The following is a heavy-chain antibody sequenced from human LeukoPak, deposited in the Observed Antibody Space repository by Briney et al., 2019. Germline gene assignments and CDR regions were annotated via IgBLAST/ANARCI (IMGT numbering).Heavy chain of an antibody. D-gene: IGHD3-3*01. J-gene: IGHJ3*02. Sequence: GGSLRLSCAASGFTFSSYAMSWVRQAPGKGLEWISAIRDSGGNTYYADSVKGRFTISRDNSKNTLYLQMNSLRAEDTAVYYCATAGGLRSISAFDIWGQGTMVTVSS. CDR1: GFTFSSYA. V-gene: IGHV3-23*01. CDR3: ATAGGLRSISAFDI. CDR2: IRDSGGNT.